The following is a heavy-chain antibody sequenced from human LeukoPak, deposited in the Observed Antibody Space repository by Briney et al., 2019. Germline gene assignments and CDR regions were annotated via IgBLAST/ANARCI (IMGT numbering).Heavy chain of an antibody. CDR2: IWYDGSNK. D-gene: IGHD3-10*01. CDR3: ASYGSGSYLSGGRFYYYYGMDV. Sequence: GGSLRLSCAASGFTFSSYAMSWVRQAPGKGLEWVAVIWYDGSNKYYADSVKGRFTISRDNSKNTLYLQMNSLRAEDTAVYYCASYGSGSYLSGGRFYYYYGMDVWGQGTTATVSS. CDR1: GFTFSSYA. J-gene: IGHJ6*02. V-gene: IGHV3-33*08.